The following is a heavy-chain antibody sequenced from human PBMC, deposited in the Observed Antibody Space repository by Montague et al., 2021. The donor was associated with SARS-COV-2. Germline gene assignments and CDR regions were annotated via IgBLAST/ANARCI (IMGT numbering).Heavy chain of an antibody. J-gene: IGHJ6*02. D-gene: IGHD6-13*01. CDR3: ARVGRQQLVRLSGMDV. V-gene: IGHV4-39*07. Sequence: IYYSCSTYYNPSLKSRVTISVDTSKNQFSLKLSSVTAADTAVYYCARVGRQQLVRLSGMDVWGQGTTGTVSS. CDR2: IYYSCST.